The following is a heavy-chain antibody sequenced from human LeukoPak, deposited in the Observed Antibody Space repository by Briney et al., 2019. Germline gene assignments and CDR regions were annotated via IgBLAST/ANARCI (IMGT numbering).Heavy chain of an antibody. J-gene: IGHJ6*02. CDR2: ISYDGSNK. CDR1: GFTFSSYG. CDR3: AKLDTIRQQLVFPYYYYGMDV. D-gene: IGHD6-13*01. V-gene: IGHV3-30*18. Sequence: SGGSLRLSCAASGFTFSSYGMQWIRQAPGKGLEWVAVISYDGSNKYYADSVKGRFTISRDNSKNTLYLQMNSLRAEDTAVYYCAKLDTIRQQLVFPYYYYGMDVWGQGTTVTVSS.